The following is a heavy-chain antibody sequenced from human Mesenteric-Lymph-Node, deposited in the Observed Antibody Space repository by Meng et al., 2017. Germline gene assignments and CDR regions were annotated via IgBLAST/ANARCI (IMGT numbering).Heavy chain of an antibody. J-gene: IGHJ5*02. D-gene: IGHD2-2*01. Sequence: ESLKISCTVSGGSISSYYWSWIRQPPGKGLEWIGYIYYSGSTNYNPSLKSRVTISVDTSKNQFSLKLSSVTAADTAVYYCARVRCSSTSCYPVGNWFDPWGQGTLVTVSS. CDR3: ARVRCSSTSCYPVGNWFDP. CDR1: GGSISSYY. CDR2: IYYSGST. V-gene: IGHV4-59*01.